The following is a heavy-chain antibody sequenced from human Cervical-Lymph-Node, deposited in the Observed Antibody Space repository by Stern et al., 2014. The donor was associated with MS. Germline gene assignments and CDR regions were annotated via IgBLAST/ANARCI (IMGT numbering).Heavy chain of an antibody. CDR1: GYTFIFHT. J-gene: IGHJ4*02. D-gene: IGHD3-22*01. CDR2: LNPGNGNT. Sequence: VQLVESGAEVKKPGASVKVSCKASGYTFIFHTMHWVRQAPGQRLEWMGWLNPGNGNTKYSQKFQGRVTITRDTSASTSYMELSSLRDDDTAVYYCARDLGGYSKSADFWGQGTLVTVSS. V-gene: IGHV1-3*01. CDR3: ARDLGGYSKSADF.